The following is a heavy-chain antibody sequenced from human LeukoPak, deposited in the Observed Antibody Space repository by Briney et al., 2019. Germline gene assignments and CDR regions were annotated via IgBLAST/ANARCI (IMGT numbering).Heavy chain of an antibody. J-gene: IGHJ4*02. Sequence: GGSLRLSCVGSGLTLSTYEMNWVRQAPGKGLEWLSYISGGGTTRYYADSVKGRFTISRDNAKNSLYLQMNSLRAEDTAVYYCARLSASGSKFDYWGQGTLVTVSS. D-gene: IGHD3-10*01. V-gene: IGHV3-48*03. CDR1: GLTLSTYE. CDR3: ARLSASGSKFDY. CDR2: ISGGGTTR.